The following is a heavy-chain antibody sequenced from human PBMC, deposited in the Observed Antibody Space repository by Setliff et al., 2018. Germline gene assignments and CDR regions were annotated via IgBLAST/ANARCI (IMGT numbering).Heavy chain of an antibody. CDR1: GESFSGHY. V-gene: IGHV4-34*01. D-gene: IGHD2-21*02. Sequence: SETLSLTCAVYGESFSGHYWSWIRQPPGKGLEWIGEINHSGSTNYNPSLKSRVTISVDTSKNQFSLKLSSVAAADTAGYYCARGFDVCGGGACYTDGPYYFDYWGLGTLVTVPS. CDR2: INHSGST. CDR3: ARGFDVCGGGACYTDGPYYFDY. J-gene: IGHJ4*02.